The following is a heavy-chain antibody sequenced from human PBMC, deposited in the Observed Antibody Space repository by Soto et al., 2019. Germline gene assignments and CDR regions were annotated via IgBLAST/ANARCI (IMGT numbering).Heavy chain of an antibody. V-gene: IGHV1-18*01. D-gene: IGHD1-7*01. Sequence: QVQLVQSGAEVKKPGASVKVSCKASGYSFTSYGISWVRQAPGQGLEWMGWISAYNGNTNYAQKFQGRVTMTTDTSTSTVYMELRSLRSDDTAVYYWARARALELGDYWGQGTLVTVSS. CDR2: ISAYNGNT. J-gene: IGHJ4*02. CDR1: GYSFTSYG. CDR3: ARARALELGDY.